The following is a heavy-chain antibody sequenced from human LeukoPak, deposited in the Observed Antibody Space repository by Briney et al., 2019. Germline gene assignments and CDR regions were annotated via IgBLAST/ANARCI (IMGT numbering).Heavy chain of an antibody. CDR1: GFTFSSYA. D-gene: IGHD2-2*01. CDR3: ARERGKDCSSTSCYLMADAFDI. Sequence: GGSLRLSCAASGFTFSSYAMHWVRQAPGKGLEWVAVISYDGSNKYYADSVKGRFTISRDNSKNTLYLQMNSLRAEDTAVYYCARERGKDCSSTSCYLMADAFDIWAKGQWSPSLQ. J-gene: IGHJ3*02. V-gene: IGHV3-30-3*01. CDR2: ISYDGSNK.